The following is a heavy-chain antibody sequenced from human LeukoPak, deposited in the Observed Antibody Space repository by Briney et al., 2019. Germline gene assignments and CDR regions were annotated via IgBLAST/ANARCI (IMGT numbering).Heavy chain of an antibody. J-gene: IGHJ4*02. D-gene: IGHD3-22*01. CDR1: GFTFSSYS. CDR2: ISSISSYI. CDR3: ARRLSDSTRRATHFAY. Sequence: PGGSLRLSCAASGFTFSSYSMNWVRQAPGKGLEWVSSISSISSYIYYADSVKGRFTISRDNAKNSLYLQMNSLRAEDTAVYCCARRLSDSTRRATHFAYRGQGTLVTVSS. V-gene: IGHV3-21*01.